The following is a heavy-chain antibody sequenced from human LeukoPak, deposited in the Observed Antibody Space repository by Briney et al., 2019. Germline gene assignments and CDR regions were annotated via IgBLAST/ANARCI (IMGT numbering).Heavy chain of an antibody. Sequence: GASVKVSCKASGYTFTGYYMHWVLQAPGQGLEWMGWINPNSGGTNYVQKFQGRVTMTRGTSISTAYMELNRLRYDDTAVYYCARGCSTASCYNAFDIWGQGTMVTVSS. J-gene: IGHJ3*02. CDR1: GYTFTGYY. V-gene: IGHV1-2*02. CDR2: INPNSGGT. CDR3: ARGCSTASCYNAFDI. D-gene: IGHD2-2*02.